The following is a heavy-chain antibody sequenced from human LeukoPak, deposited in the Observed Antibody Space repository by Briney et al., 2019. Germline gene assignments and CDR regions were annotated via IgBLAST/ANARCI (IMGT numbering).Heavy chain of an antibody. J-gene: IGHJ4*02. CDR1: GGSISSGDYY. V-gene: IGHV4-30-4*01. Sequence: SETLSLTCTVSGGSISSGDYYWSWIRQPPGKGLEWIGYIYYSGSTYYNPSLKSRVTISVDTSKNQFSLKLSSVTAADTAVYYCARDRYSYPYYFDYWGQGTLVTVSS. CDR2: IYYSGST. D-gene: IGHD5-18*01. CDR3: ARDRYSYPYYFDY.